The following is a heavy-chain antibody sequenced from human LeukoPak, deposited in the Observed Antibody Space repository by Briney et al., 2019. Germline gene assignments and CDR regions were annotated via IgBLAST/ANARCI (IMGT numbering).Heavy chain of an antibody. Sequence: GGSLRLSCAASGFAFNTYAMRWVRQAPGQGLEWVALIWHDGSHKFYSNSVRGQFTISRDNSKNTVSLQMNNLRPEDTAVYYCARGIFGSGSYPDFWGQGTLVTVSS. CDR1: GFAFNTYA. J-gene: IGHJ4*02. D-gene: IGHD3-10*01. V-gene: IGHV3-33*01. CDR2: IWHDGSHK. CDR3: ARGIFGSGSYPDF.